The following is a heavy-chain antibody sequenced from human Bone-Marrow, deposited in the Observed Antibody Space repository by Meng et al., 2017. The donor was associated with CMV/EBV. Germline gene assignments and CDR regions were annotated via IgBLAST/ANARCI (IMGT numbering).Heavy chain of an antibody. CDR1: GFTFSSYW. Sequence: GESLQMSCAASGFTFSSYWMSWVRQAPGKGLEWVANIKQDGSEKYYVDSVKGRFTISRDNSKNTLYLQMNSLRAEDTAVYYCARMYYDFWSGSREFDYWGQGTLVTVSS. CDR3: ARMYYDFWSGSREFDY. CDR2: IKQDGSEK. V-gene: IGHV3-7*03. J-gene: IGHJ4*02. D-gene: IGHD3-3*01.